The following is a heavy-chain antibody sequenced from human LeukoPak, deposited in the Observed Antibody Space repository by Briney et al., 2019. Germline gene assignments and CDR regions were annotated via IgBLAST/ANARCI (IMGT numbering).Heavy chain of an antibody. CDR3: ARGSVGTPPPFDF. D-gene: IGHD2-15*01. Sequence: GGSLRLSCAASGFTFSSYSMNWVRQAPGKGLEWVALTSFDGSSQYYADFVKGRFTISRDNSKNTLYLQMNSLGTEDTAVYYCARGSVGTPPPFDFWGQGTLVTVSS. CDR1: GFTFSSYS. J-gene: IGHJ4*02. V-gene: IGHV3-30*03. CDR2: TSFDGSSQ.